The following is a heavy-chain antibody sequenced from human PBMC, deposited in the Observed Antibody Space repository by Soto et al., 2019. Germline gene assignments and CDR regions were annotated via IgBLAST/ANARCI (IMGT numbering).Heavy chain of an antibody. J-gene: IGHJ4*01. Sequence: QVQLQESGPGLVEPSQTLSLTCTVSAVSITNDGYFWTWIRQRPGKGPEWIGYISNSGRSFSNPALRSRLAFSIDTSKNQFSLKLTSMTAADTAIYSCASRVPRRSYSGVCDYWGHGTLVTGSS. CDR2: ISNSGRS. CDR1: AVSITNDGYF. D-gene: IGHD2-15*01. V-gene: IGHV4-31*03. CDR3: ASRVPRRSYSGVCDY.